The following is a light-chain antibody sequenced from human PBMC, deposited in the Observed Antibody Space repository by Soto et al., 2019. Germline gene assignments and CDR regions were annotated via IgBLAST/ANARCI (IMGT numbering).Light chain of an antibody. V-gene: IGKV1-5*03. CDR2: KAS. Sequence: DIQMTQSPSTLSGAVGERVIITCRATQTMSSWLAWYQQKPEKAPKLLIYKASTLKSGVPSRFSGSGSGTEFTLTISSLQPDDFATYYCQHYNSYSEAFGQGTKVDI. CDR1: QTMSSW. CDR3: QHYNSYSEA. J-gene: IGKJ1*01.